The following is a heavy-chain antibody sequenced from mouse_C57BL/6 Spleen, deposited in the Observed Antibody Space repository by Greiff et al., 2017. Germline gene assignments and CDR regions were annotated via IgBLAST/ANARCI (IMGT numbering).Heavy chain of an antibody. CDR2: ILPGSGST. CDR1: GYTFTGYW. CDR3: ARTSAPYRTVSPWFAY. D-gene: IGHD6-2*01. Sequence: QVQLQQSGAELMKPGASVKLSCKATGYTFTGYWIEWVKQRPGHGLEWIGEILPGSGSTNYNEKFKGKATFTADTSSNTAYMQLSSLTTEDSAIYYCARTSAPYRTVSPWFAYWGQGTLVTVSA. J-gene: IGHJ3*01. V-gene: IGHV1-9*01.